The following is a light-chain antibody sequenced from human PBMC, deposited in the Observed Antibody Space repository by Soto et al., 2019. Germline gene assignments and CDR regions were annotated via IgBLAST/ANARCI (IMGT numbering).Light chain of an antibody. V-gene: IGLV2-8*01. J-gene: IGLJ6*01. CDR3: KSYARSNTYE. Sequence: QSVLTQPPSASGSPGQSVTISCNGTKNDIGVYDFVSWYQHHPGKAPRLIIYEVVQRPSGVPDRFSGSKSGNTASLTVSGLQAADEADYFCKSYARSNTYEFGSGTKVTV. CDR2: EVV. CDR1: KNDIGVYDF.